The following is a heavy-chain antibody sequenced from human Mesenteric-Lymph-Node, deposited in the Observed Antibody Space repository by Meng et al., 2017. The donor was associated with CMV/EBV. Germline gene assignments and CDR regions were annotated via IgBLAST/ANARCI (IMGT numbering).Heavy chain of an antibody. CDR2: IRYDGSNK. V-gene: IGHV3-30*02. Sequence: GGSLRLSCAASGFTFSSYGMHWVRQAPGKGLEWVAFIRYDGSNKYYADSVKGRFTISRDNSKNTLYLQMNSLRAEDTAVYYCAKALITMIVVASYGMDVWGQGTTVTVSS. J-gene: IGHJ6*02. D-gene: IGHD3-22*01. CDR1: GFTFSSYG. CDR3: AKALITMIVVASYGMDV.